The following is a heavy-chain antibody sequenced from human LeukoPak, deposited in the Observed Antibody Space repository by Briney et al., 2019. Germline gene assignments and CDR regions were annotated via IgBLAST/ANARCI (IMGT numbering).Heavy chain of an antibody. CDR3: AKDALTTVTTGVAFDI. J-gene: IGHJ3*02. CDR2: ISYDGSNK. D-gene: IGHD4-17*01. CDR1: GFTFSSYA. V-gene: IGHV3-30*04. Sequence: GRSLRLPCAASGFTFSSYAMHWVRQAPGKGLEWVAVISYDGSNKYYADSVKGRFTISRDNSKNTLYLQMNSLRAEDTAVYYCAKDALTTVTTGVAFDIWGQGTMVTVSS.